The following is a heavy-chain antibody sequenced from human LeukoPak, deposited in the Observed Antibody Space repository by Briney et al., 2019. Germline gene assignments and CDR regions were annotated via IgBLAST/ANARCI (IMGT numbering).Heavy chain of an antibody. Sequence: GESLKISCKGSGFSFTMSWIAWVRQMPGKGLEWMGIIYPGDSDTRYSPSFQGQVTISADKSISTAYLQWSSLKASDTAIYYCGRHYYDSRGHYSFDSWGQGTLVTVSS. D-gene: IGHD3-22*01. CDR3: GRHYYDSRGHYSFDS. J-gene: IGHJ4*02. V-gene: IGHV5-51*01. CDR2: IYPGDSDT. CDR1: GFSFTMSW.